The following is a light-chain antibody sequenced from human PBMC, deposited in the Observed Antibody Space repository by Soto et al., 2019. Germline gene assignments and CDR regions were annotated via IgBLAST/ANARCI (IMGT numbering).Light chain of an antibody. CDR3: CSYAGTTSYV. Sequence: QSVLTQPASVSGSPGQSITISCTGISSDIGDYNLVSWYQPHQGKAPKLMIYEVSNRPSGVSSRFSASKSGNTASLTISGLLAEDEADYYCCSYAGTTSYVFGAGTKVTVL. CDR2: EVS. J-gene: IGLJ1*01. CDR1: SSDIGDYNL. V-gene: IGLV2-23*02.